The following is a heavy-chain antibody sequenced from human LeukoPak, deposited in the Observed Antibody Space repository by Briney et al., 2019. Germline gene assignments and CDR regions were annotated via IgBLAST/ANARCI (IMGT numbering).Heavy chain of an antibody. V-gene: IGHV3-30-3*01. D-gene: IGHD6-19*01. Sequence: GGSLRLSCAASGFTFSSYAMHWVRQAPGKGLEWVAVISYDGSNKYYADSVKGRFTISRDNSKNTLYLQMNSLRAEDTAVYYCARDVHKQWLVFDYWGQGTLVTVSS. CDR2: ISYDGSNK. CDR1: GFTFSSYA. CDR3: ARDVHKQWLVFDY. J-gene: IGHJ4*02.